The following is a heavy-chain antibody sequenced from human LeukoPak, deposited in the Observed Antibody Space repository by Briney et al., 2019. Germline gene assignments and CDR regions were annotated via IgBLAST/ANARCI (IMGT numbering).Heavy chain of an antibody. J-gene: IGHJ4*02. CDR2: ISWNSGSI. Sequence: PGRSLRLSCAASGFTFDDYAMHWVRQAPGKGLEWVSGISWNSGSIGYADSVKGRFTISRDNAKNSLYLQMNSLRAEDTALYYCAKDAHPTVTVPDDWGQGTLVTVSS. CDR3: AKDAHPTVTVPDD. CDR1: GFTFDDYA. D-gene: IGHD4-11*01. V-gene: IGHV3-9*01.